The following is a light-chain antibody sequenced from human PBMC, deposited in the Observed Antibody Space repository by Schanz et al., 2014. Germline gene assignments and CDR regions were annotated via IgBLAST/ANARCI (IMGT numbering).Light chain of an antibody. CDR1: SSDVGGYNY. V-gene: IGLV2-8*01. J-gene: IGLJ3*02. Sequence: QSALTQPPSASGSPGQSVTISCTGTSSDVGGYNYVSWYQQHPGKAPKLMIYDVSKRPSGVSNRFSGSKSGNTASLTVSGLQAEDEADYYCSSFAGSSWVFGGGTKLTVL. CDR3: SSFAGSSWV. CDR2: DVS.